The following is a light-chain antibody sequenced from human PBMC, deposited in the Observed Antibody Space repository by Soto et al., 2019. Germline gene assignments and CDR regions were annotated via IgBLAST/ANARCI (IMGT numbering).Light chain of an antibody. J-gene: IGLJ2*01. V-gene: IGLV1-40*01. CDR1: SSNIGAGYD. CDR3: QSYDSSLSGSV. Sequence: QSVLTQPPSVSGALGQRVTISCTGSSSNIGAGYDVHWYQQFPGTAPKLLISGNNNRPSGVPDRFSGSKSGTSASLAITGLQAEDEADYYCQSYDSSLSGSVFGGGTKLTVL. CDR2: GNN.